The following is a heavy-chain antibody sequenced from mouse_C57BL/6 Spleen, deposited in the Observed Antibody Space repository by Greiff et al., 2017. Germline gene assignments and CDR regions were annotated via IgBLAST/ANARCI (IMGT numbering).Heavy chain of an antibody. D-gene: IGHD2-2*01. V-gene: IGHV1-74*01. CDR3: AIGYYGYDVFAY. J-gene: IGHJ3*01. CDR2: IHPSDSDT. CDR1: GYTFTSYW. Sequence: QVQLQQPGAELLKPGASVKVSCTSSGYTFTSYWMHLVKQRPGPGLGWIGRIHPSDSDTNYNQKFKGKATLTEDKSSSTAYMQLSSLTSEDSAVYYCAIGYYGYDVFAYWGQGTLVTVSA.